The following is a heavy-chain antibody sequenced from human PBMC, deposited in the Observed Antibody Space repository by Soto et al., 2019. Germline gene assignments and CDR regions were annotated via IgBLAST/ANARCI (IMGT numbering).Heavy chain of an antibody. J-gene: IGHJ4*02. Sequence: QVQLQESGPGLMKPSETLSLTCSVSGASIAGSSYWSWIRQPAGKGLEWIVRFSLSGTTNYSPSLRRRVTMSADVSKNQFSLRLTSVTAADTALYYCARAMTPPGAPAWYYFDSWGQVTLVTVSS. D-gene: IGHD2-8*02. V-gene: IGHV4-4*07. CDR2: FSLSGTT. CDR3: ARAMTPPGAPAWYYFDS. CDR1: GASIAGSSY.